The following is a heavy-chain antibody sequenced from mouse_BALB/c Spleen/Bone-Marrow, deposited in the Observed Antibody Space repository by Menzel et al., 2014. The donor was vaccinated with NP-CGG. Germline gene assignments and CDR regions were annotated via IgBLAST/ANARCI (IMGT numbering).Heavy chain of an antibody. V-gene: IGHV1-39*01. D-gene: IGHD2-1*01. J-gene: IGHJ3*01. CDR3: ASYGNSFGY. Sequence: EVQLQQSEPELEKPGASVKISCKASGYSFTGYNMNWVKQSNGKSLEWIGNIDPHYGGTSYNQKFKDKATLTVDKSSNTAYMQLKSLTSEDSAVYYCASYGNSFGYWGQGTLVTVSA. CDR2: IDPHYGGT. CDR1: GYSFTGYN.